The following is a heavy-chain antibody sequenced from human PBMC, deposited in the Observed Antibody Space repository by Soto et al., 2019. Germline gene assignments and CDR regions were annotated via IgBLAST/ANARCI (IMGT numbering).Heavy chain of an antibody. V-gene: IGHV3-30*03. Sequence: GGSLRLCCAASGVTFSSYGMHWVRQDPGKGLEWVSVISYDGSNKCYADSVKGRFTISRDNAKNSLYLQMNSLRAEDTALYYCAALGGGAFDIWGQGTMVTVSS. CDR3: AALGGGAFDI. D-gene: IGHD3-10*01. CDR2: ISYDGSNK. J-gene: IGHJ3*02. CDR1: GVTFSSYG.